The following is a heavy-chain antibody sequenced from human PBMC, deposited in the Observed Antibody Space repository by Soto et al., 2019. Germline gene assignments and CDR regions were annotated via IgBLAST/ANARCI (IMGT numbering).Heavy chain of an antibody. CDR2: ISGSGGST. D-gene: IGHD3-3*01. Sequence: GGSLRLSCAASGFTFSSYAMSWVRQAPGKGLEWVSAISGSGGSTYYADSVKGRFTISRDNSKNTLYLQMNSLRAEDTAVYYCAKSPRVDTIFGVVIPGHYYMDVWGKGTTVTVSS. V-gene: IGHV3-23*01. J-gene: IGHJ6*03. CDR1: GFTFSSYA. CDR3: AKSPRVDTIFGVVIPGHYYMDV.